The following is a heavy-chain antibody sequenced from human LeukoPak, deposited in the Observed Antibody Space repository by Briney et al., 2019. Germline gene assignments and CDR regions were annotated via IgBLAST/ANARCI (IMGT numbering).Heavy chain of an antibody. Sequence: PSQTLSLTCTVSGGSISSGDYYWSWIRQPPGKGLEWIGYIYYSGSTYYNPSLKSRVTISVDTSKNQFSLKLSSVTAADTAVYYCARDRCSSTSCFDVNYYYYYGMDVWGQGTTVTVSS. CDR1: GGSISSGDYY. V-gene: IGHV4-30-4*01. J-gene: IGHJ6*02. D-gene: IGHD2-2*01. CDR2: IYYSGST. CDR3: ARDRCSSTSCFDVNYYYYYGMDV.